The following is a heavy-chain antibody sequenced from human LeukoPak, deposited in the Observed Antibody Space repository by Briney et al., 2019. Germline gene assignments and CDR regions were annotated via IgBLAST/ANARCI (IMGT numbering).Heavy chain of an antibody. CDR1: GGSLSNYY. CDR3: ARQEGSTSLYYYGMDV. J-gene: IGHJ6*02. V-gene: IGHV4-59*08. Sequence: SETLSLTCTVSGGSLSNYYWTWIRQPPGKGLEWIGYIYYSGSTNYNPSLKSRVTISIDTSNNQFSLKMTSVTAADTAVYYCARQEGSTSLYYYGMDVWGQGTTVTVSS. CDR2: IYYSGST. D-gene: IGHD2-2*01.